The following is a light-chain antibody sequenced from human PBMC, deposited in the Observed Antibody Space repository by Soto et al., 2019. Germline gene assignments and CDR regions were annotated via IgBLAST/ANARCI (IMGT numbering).Light chain of an antibody. Sequence: DLQMTQSPSSLSASVGDRVTITCRASHNIISYLHWYQHKPGKAPKLLIYAASSLQSGVPSRFSGSGSGTDFTLTISSLQPEDFATYYCQQSYSNPRTFGGGTKVEIK. J-gene: IGKJ4*01. CDR3: QQSYSNPRT. CDR1: HNIISY. V-gene: IGKV1-39*01. CDR2: AAS.